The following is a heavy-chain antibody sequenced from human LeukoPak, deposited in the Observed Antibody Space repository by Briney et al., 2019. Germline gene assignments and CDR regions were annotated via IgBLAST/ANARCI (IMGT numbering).Heavy chain of an antibody. Sequence: SETLSLTPTHPGGSISSSYWSWIRQPPGKGLEWIGYIYYSGSTNYNPSLKSRVTISVDTSKNQFSLKLSSVTAADTAVYYCARGVRGVRFDYWGQGTLVTVSS. CDR2: IYYSGST. D-gene: IGHD3-10*01. V-gene: IGHV4-59*08. J-gene: IGHJ4*02. CDR1: GGSISSSY. CDR3: ARGVRGVRFDY.